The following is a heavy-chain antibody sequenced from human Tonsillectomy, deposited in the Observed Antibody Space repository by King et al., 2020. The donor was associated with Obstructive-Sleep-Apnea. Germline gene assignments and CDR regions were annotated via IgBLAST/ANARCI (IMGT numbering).Heavy chain of an antibody. V-gene: IGHV3-30*04. CDR3: ARDLGRGYSSSWSAFDI. CDR1: GFTFSSYA. Sequence: HVQLVESGGGVVQPGRSLRLSCAASGFTFSSYAMHWVRQAPGKGLEWVAVISYDGSNKYYADSVKGRFTISRDNSKNTLYLQMNSLRAEDTAVYYCARDLGRGYSSSWSAFDIWGQETMVTVSS. CDR2: ISYDGSNK. J-gene: IGHJ3*02. D-gene: IGHD6-13*01.